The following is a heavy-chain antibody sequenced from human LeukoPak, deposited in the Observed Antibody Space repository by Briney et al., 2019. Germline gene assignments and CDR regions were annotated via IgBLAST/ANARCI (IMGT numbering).Heavy chain of an antibody. J-gene: IGHJ4*02. D-gene: IGHD6-13*01. Sequence: SETLSLTCAVYGGSFSGYYWSWVRQPPGKGLEWIGEINHSGSTNYNPSLKSRVTISVKKYKNQSSLKQSSVTAADTAVYYCATVPPSSSWYRLRYFDYWGQGTLVTVSS. CDR1: GGSFSGYY. V-gene: IGHV4-34*01. CDR2: INHSGST. CDR3: ATVPPSSSWYRLRYFDY.